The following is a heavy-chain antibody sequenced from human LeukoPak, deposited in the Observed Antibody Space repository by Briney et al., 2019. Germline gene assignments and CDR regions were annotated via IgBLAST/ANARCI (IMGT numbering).Heavy chain of an antibody. CDR1: GYSFTSYW. V-gene: IGHV5-51*01. Sequence: GESLKISCKGSGYSFTSYWIGWVRQMPGKGLEWMGIIYPGDSDTRYSPSFQGQVTISADKSISTAYLQWSSLKASDTAMYYCARLRLIDGGVIVITGSFDPWGQGTLVTVSS. J-gene: IGHJ5*02. CDR3: ARLRLIDGGVIVITGSFDP. D-gene: IGHD3-16*02. CDR2: IYPGDSDT.